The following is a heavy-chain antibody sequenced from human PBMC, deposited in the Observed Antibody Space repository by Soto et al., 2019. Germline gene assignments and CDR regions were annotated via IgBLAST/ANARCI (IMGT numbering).Heavy chain of an antibody. Sequence: ASVKVSCKASGYTFTSYYMHWVRQAPGQGLEWMGIINPSGGSTSYAQKFQGRVTMTRDTSTSTVYMELSSLRSEDTAVYYCARDGERITMVRGVTSAYFQHWGQGTLVTVSS. CDR1: GYTFTSYY. D-gene: IGHD3-10*01. CDR3: ARDGERITMVRGVTSAYFQH. J-gene: IGHJ1*01. V-gene: IGHV1-46*01. CDR2: INPSGGST.